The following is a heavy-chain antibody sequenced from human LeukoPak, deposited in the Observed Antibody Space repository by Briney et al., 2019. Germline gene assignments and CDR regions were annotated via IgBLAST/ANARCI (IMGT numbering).Heavy chain of an antibody. V-gene: IGHV3-23*01. J-gene: IGHJ4*02. Sequence: GGSLRLSCAASGFTFSSYAMSWVRQAPGKGLEWVSVISGSGGSTYYADSVKGRFTISRDNSKNTLYLQKHSLRAEDTAVYYCAGGLSCSSTSCPSRYYFDYWGQGTLVTVSS. CDR1: GFTFSSYA. CDR2: ISGSGGST. CDR3: AGGLSCSSTSCPSRYYFDY. D-gene: IGHD2-2*01.